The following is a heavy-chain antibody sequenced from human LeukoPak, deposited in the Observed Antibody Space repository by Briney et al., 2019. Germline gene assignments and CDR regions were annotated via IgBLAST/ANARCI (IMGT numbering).Heavy chain of an antibody. CDR2: INSDGTST. Sequence: PGGSLRLSCAASGFTFSSYWMHWVRQAPGEGLVRVSRINSDGTSTTYADSVKGRFTISRDNARNTLYMQMNSLRAEDTAVYYCAKESRDAGNWGQGTLVTVSS. J-gene: IGHJ4*02. D-gene: IGHD5-24*01. V-gene: IGHV3-74*01. CDR1: GFTFSSYW. CDR3: AKESRDAGN.